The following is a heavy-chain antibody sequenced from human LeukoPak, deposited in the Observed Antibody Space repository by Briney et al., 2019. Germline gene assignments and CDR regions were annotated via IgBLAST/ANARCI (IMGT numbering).Heavy chain of an antibody. D-gene: IGHD3-22*01. V-gene: IGHV4-61*01. J-gene: IGHJ3*02. CDR2: IYYSGST. Sequence: SETLSLTCTVSGGSISSSSYYWSWIRQPPGKGLEWIGYIYYSGSTNYNPSLKSRVAISVDTSKNQFSLKLSSVTAADTAVYYCARTSGYYGAFDIWGQGTMVTVSS. CDR3: ARTSGYYGAFDI. CDR1: GGSISSSSYY.